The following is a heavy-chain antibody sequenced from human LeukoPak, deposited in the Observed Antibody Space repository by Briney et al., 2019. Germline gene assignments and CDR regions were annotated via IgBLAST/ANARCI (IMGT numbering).Heavy chain of an antibody. D-gene: IGHD3-22*01. CDR3: ARGIRTDVYYYDSSGYSAFDY. Sequence: PGGSLRLSCAASGFTFSSYSMNWVRQAPGKGLEWVSSISSSSSYIYYADSVKGRFTISRDNANNSLYLQMNSLRAEDTAVYYCARGIRTDVYYYDSSGYSAFDYWGQGTLVTVSS. V-gene: IGHV3-21*01. J-gene: IGHJ4*02. CDR2: ISSSSSYI. CDR1: GFTFSSYS.